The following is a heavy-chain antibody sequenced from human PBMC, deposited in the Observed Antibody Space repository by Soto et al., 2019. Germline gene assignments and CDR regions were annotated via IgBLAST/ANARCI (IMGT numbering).Heavy chain of an antibody. CDR2: INYRGRT. J-gene: IGHJ5*02. CDR3: ARVYSSTSGWFDP. CDR1: GDSISGGYFY. D-gene: IGHD6-6*01. V-gene: IGHV4-31*03. Sequence: QVHLQESGPGLLKPSQTLSVTCTVSGDSISGGYFYRSWIRQQPGKGLEWIGYINYRGRTQYNPSLNSRVIISVDTSENRFSLNLSSVTDADTAVYYCARVYSSTSGWFDPWGQGTQVTVSS.